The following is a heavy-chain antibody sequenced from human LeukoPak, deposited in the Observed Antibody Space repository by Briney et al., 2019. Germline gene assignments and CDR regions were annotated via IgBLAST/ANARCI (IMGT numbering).Heavy chain of an antibody. CDR1: GYSFSSYW. D-gene: IGHD1-26*01. V-gene: IGHV5-51*01. CDR3: ASGMHLDY. CDR2: IYPGDSDT. J-gene: IGHJ4*02. Sequence: GESLKISCKGLGYSFSSYWNAWVRQRPGKGLEWMGIIYPGDSDTRYSPSFQGQVTISADKSISTAYLQWSSLKASDTAMYYCASGMHLDYWGQGTLVTVSS.